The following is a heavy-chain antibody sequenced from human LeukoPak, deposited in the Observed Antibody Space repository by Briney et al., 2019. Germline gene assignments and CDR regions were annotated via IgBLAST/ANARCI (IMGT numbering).Heavy chain of an antibody. J-gene: IGHJ4*02. CDR3: ARVYGDHYGSGVIDY. CDR2: INPNSGGT. CDR1: GYTFTDYY. D-gene: IGHD3-10*01. Sequence: ASVKVSCKASGYTFTDYYMHWVRQAPGKGLEGMGWINPNSGGTNYAQKFQGRLTMTRDTSISTAYMELSRLRSDDTAVYYCARVYGDHYGSGVIDYWGQGTLVTISS. V-gene: IGHV1-2*02.